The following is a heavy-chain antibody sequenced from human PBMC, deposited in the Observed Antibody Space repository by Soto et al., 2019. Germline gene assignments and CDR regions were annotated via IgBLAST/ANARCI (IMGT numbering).Heavy chain of an antibody. D-gene: IGHD5-18*01. CDR2: IWYDGSNK. CDR3: ARVYDLIPQWIQLWHGYYGMDV. V-gene: IGHV3-33*01. J-gene: IGHJ6*02. CDR1: GFTFSSYG. Sequence: GGSLRLSCAASGFTFSSYGMHWVRQAPGKGLEWVAVIWYDGSNKYYADSVKGRFTISRDNSKNTLYLQMNSLRAEDTAVYYCARVYDLIPQWIQLWHGYYGMDVWGQGTTVTVSS.